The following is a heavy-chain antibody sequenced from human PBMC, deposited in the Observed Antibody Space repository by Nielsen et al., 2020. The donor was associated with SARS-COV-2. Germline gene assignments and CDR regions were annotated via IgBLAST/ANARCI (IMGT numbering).Heavy chain of an antibody. CDR3: ARAGALSSSWYSMDF. CDR2: IGTGGDT. CDR1: GFTFNNYD. Sequence: GGSLRLSCAASGFTFNNYDMHWVRQATGKGLEWVSAIGTGGDTFYPGSVKGRFTISRENAKNSLYLQMNGLRAGDTAVYYCARAGALSSSWYSMDFWGQGTTVTVSS. V-gene: IGHV3-13*01. D-gene: IGHD6-13*01. J-gene: IGHJ6*02.